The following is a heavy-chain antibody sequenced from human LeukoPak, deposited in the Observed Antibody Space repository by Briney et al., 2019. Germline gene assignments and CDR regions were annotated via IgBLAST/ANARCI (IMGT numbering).Heavy chain of an antibody. Sequence: SETLSLTCTVSGASISSHYWSWIRQPPGTGLEWIGYSYSSGSPKYNPSLKSRITISVDTSKNQLSLKLTSVTAADTAVYYCTRDRGSGSYWHYYYYGADVWGQGTTVSVSS. J-gene: IGHJ6*02. D-gene: IGHD3-10*01. CDR1: GASISSHY. V-gene: IGHV4-59*11. CDR2: SYSSGSP. CDR3: TRDRGSGSYWHYYYYGADV.